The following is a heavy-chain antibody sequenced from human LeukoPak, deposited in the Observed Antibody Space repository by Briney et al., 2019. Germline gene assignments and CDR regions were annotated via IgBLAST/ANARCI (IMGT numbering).Heavy chain of an antibody. CDR1: GLTVSTNY. Sequence: PGGSLRLSCAASGLTVSTNYFSWVRQAPGKGLEWVSVIYADGRTYYADSVKDRFTISRDNSKNTLSLQMNRLRAEDTAVYYCARDPTSMVTMGDYWGQGTLVTVSS. CDR3: ARDPTSMVTMGDY. V-gene: IGHV3-53*01. CDR2: IYADGRT. J-gene: IGHJ4*02. D-gene: IGHD4-17*01.